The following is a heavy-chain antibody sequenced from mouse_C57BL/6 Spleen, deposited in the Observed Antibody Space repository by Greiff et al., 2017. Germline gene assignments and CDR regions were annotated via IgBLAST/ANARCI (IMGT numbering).Heavy chain of an antibody. D-gene: IGHD2-5*01. J-gene: IGHJ4*01. V-gene: IGHV1-69*01. CDR1: GYTFTSYW. CDR3: ARGTEYYSNYEDAMDY. CDR2: IDPSDSYT. Sequence: QVQLKQPGAELVMPGASVKLSCKASGYTFTSYWMHWVKQRPGQGLEWIGEIDPSDSYTNYNQKFKGKSTLTVDKSSSTAYMQLSSLTSEDSAVYYCARGTEYYSNYEDAMDYWGQGTSVTVSS.